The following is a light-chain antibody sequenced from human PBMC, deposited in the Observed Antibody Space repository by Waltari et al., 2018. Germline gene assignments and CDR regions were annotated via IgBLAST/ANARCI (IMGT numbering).Light chain of an antibody. CDR1: KLGNKY. CDR3: QAWDSSPV. Sequence: SYELIQPPSVSVSPGQTASITCSGDKLGNKYVCWYQQKPDQSPVLVIYQDSKRPSGIPERFSGSNSGNTATLTISGTQAMDEADYYCQAWDSSPVFGTGTKVTVL. CDR2: QDS. V-gene: IGLV3-1*01. J-gene: IGLJ1*01.